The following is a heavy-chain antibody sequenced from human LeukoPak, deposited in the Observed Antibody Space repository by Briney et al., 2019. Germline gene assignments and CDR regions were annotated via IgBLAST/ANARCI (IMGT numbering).Heavy chain of an antibody. V-gene: IGHV3-30*03. D-gene: IGHD3-10*01. CDR2: ISDDGSNK. J-gene: IGHJ6*03. CDR1: GFTFSSYS. Sequence: QTGGSLRLSCAASGFTFSSYSMNWVRQAPGKGLEWVALISDDGSNKYYADSVKGRFTISRDNSKNTLYLQTNSLRAEDTAMYYCATRPIRGGSMVRRMVSFYYYMDVWGKGTTVTVSS. CDR3: ATRPIRGGSMVRRMVSFYYYMDV.